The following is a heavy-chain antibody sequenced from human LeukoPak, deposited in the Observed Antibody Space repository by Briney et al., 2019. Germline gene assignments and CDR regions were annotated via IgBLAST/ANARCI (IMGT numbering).Heavy chain of an antibody. Sequence: PGGSLRLSCAASGFTSSSFYMEWVRQAPGKGLEWVSRIKGDGSHTTYADSVKGRFTISRDNPKNTLYLQMNYPRVEDTAVYYCSYDHFDYWSRGTLVTVSS. CDR3: SYDHFDY. CDR1: GFTSSSFY. J-gene: IGHJ4*02. D-gene: IGHD2-21*01. V-gene: IGHV3-74*01. CDR2: IKGDGSHT.